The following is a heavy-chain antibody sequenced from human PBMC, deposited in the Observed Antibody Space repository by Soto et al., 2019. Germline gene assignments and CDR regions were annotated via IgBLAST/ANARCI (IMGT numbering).Heavy chain of an antibody. CDR2: ISVTGSGT. Sequence: SLRLSCAGSGFTFSSYDMSWVRQAPGKGLEYVSSISVTGSGTYYADSVKGRFTISRDNSKNTLYLQMNSLRVEDTAVYYCARTTTTKRRDYWGQGTLVTVSS. CDR3: ARTTTTKRRDY. CDR1: GFTFSSYD. V-gene: IGHV3-23*01. D-gene: IGHD4-17*01. J-gene: IGHJ4*02.